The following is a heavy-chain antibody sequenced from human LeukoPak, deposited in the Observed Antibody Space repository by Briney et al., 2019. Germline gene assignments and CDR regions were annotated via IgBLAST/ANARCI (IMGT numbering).Heavy chain of an antibody. CDR2: IIPILGIA. CDR1: GGTFSSYA. V-gene: IGHV1-69*04. CDR3: ARVVLLWFGELLSTAGAFDI. Sequence: GASVKVSCKASGGTFSSYAISWVRQAPGQGLEWMGRIIPILGIANYAQKFQGRVTITADKSTSTAYMELSSLRSEDTAVYYCARVVLLWFGELLSTAGAFDIWGQGTMVTVSS. D-gene: IGHD3-10*01. J-gene: IGHJ3*02.